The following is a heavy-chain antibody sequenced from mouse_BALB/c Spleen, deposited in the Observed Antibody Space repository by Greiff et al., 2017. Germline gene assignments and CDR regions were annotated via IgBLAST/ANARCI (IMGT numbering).Heavy chain of an antibody. J-gene: IGHJ4*01. Sequence: EVKLMESGGGLVQPGGSRKLSCAASGFTFSDYYMYWVRQTPEKRLEWVATISDGGSYTYYPDSVKGRFTISRDNAKNNLYLQMSSLKSEDTAMYYCAREGATATMDYWGQGTSVTVSS. D-gene: IGHD1-2*01. CDR2: ISDGGSYT. V-gene: IGHV5-4*02. CDR3: AREGATATMDY. CDR1: GFTFSDYY.